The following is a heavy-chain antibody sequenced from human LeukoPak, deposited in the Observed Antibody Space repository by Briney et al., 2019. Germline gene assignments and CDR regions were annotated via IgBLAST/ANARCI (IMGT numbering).Heavy chain of an antibody. CDR3: ARGLSY. CDR1: GGSFSGYC. V-gene: IGHV4-34*01. J-gene: IGHJ4*02. CDR2: INHSGST. Sequence: SETLSLTCAAYGGSFSGYCWSWIRQPPGKGLEWIGEINHSGSTNYNPSLKSRVTISVDTSKNQFSLKLSSVTAADTAVYYCARGLSYWGQGTLVTVSS.